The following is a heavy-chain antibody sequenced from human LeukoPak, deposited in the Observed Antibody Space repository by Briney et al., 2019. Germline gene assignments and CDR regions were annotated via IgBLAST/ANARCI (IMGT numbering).Heavy chain of an antibody. CDR1: GYTFTGYY. CDR3: ARESRSTNRWFDP. V-gene: IGHV1-2*02. Sequence: EASVKVSCKASGYTFTGYYMHWVRQAPGQGLEWMGWINPNSGGTNYAQKFQGRVTMTRDTSISTAYMELSRLRSDDTAVYYCARESRSTNRWFDPWGQGTLVTVSS. D-gene: IGHD2-8*01. CDR2: INPNSGGT. J-gene: IGHJ5*02.